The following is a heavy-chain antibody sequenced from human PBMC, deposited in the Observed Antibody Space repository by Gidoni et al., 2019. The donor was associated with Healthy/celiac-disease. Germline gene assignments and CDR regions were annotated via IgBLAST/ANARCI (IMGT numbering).Heavy chain of an antibody. CDR2: IKGDGSST. J-gene: IGHJ4*02. CDR3: ARDPHGANSN. V-gene: IGHV3-74*01. D-gene: IGHD1-7*01. CDR1: GFTFSNYW. Sequence: EVQLVESGGGLVQPGGSLSLSCAASGFTFSNYWMHWVRQVPGKGLVWGSRIKGDGSSTSYADSVKGRFTISRDNAKNTLYLQMNSLRADDTAVYYCARDPHGANSNWGQGNLVTVSS.